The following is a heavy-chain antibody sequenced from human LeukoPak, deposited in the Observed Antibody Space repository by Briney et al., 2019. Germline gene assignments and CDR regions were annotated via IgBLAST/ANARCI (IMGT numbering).Heavy chain of an antibody. V-gene: IGHV4-59*01. J-gene: IGHJ4*02. CDR3: ARDDPSYSSSFDY. Sequence: PSETLSLTCTVSGGSISSYYWSWIRQPPGKGLEWIGYIYYSGSTNYNPSLKSRVTISVDTSKNQFSLKLSSVTAADTAVYYCARDDPSYSSSFDYWGQGTLVTVSS. CDR2: IYYSGST. D-gene: IGHD6-19*01. CDR1: GGSISSYY.